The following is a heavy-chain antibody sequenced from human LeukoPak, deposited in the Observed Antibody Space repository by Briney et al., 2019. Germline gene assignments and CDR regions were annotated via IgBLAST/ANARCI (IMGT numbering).Heavy chain of an antibody. Sequence: SETLSLTCTVSGGSISRGTYYWSWIRQPAGKGLEWIGRIYTTDSTYYNPPLKSRVTISVDTSKNQFSLKLSSVSAADTAVYYCAREGPYLPLDYWGQGTLVTVSS. V-gene: IGHV4-61*02. J-gene: IGHJ4*02. D-gene: IGHD2-2*01. CDR3: AREGPYLPLDY. CDR1: GGSISRGTYY. CDR2: IYTTDST.